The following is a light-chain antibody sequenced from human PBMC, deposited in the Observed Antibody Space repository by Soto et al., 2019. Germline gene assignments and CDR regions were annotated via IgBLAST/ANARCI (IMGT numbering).Light chain of an antibody. CDR3: CSYAGSYTWV. V-gene: IGLV2-11*01. CDR1: SSDIGAYKY. CDR2: DVS. Sequence: QSALTQPPSASGSPGQSVTISCTGTSSDIGAYKYVSWYQQHPGKAPKLMIYDVSKRPSGVPDRFSGSKSGNTASLTISGLQADDEADYYCCSYAGSYTWVFGGGTQLTVL. J-gene: IGLJ7*01.